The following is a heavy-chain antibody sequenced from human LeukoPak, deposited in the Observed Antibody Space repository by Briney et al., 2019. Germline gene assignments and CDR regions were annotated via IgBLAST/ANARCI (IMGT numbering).Heavy chain of an antibody. D-gene: IGHD3-22*01. V-gene: IGHV1-8*01. CDR2: MNPNSGNT. CDR3: ARARVLYYDSSGSFGY. CDR1: GYTFTSYD. J-gene: IGHJ4*02. Sequence: ASVKVSCKSSGYTFTSYDINWVRQATGQGLEWMGWMNPNSGNTGYAQKFQGRDTMTRNTSISTAYMELSSLRSEDTAVYYCARARVLYYDSSGSFGYWGQGTLVTVSS.